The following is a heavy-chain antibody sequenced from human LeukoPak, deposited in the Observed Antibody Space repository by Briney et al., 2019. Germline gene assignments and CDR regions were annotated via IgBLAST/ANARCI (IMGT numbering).Heavy chain of an antibody. CDR1: GFTLDDYG. D-gene: IGHD3-10*01. Sequence: GGSLRLSCRGSGFTLDDYGMSWVRQAPGKGLEWVSGINWSGGSTRYADSVKGRFTISRDNGRTSLYLQMSSLRAEDTALYYCARERASGVLDAFDVWGQATMVSVSS. V-gene: IGHV3-20*04. J-gene: IGHJ3*01. CDR2: INWSGGST. CDR3: ARERASGVLDAFDV.